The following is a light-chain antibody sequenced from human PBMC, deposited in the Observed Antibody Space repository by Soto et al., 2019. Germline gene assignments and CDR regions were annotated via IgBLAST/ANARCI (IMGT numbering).Light chain of an antibody. J-gene: IGKJ4*01. Sequence: EIVLTQSPDTLSLSPGGRATLSCRASQSVGSSLAWYQQKPGQAPRLLIYDASNRPTGIPARFSGSGSGTDFTLTISSLEPEDFAVYFCQQRSRSLTFGGGTSVEIK. CDR3: QQRSRSLT. CDR2: DAS. V-gene: IGKV3-11*01. CDR1: QSVGSS.